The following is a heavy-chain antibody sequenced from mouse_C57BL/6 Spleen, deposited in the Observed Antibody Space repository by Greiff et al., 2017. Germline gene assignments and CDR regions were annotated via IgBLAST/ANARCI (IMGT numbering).Heavy chain of an antibody. CDR1: GYTFTGYW. D-gene: IGHD2-4*01. CDR2: IYPGSGST. J-gene: IGHJ3*01. V-gene: IGHV1-55*01. CDR3: ARRDYDEAWFAY. Sequence: QVQLQQPGAELVKPGASVKMSCKASGYTFTGYWITWVKQRPGQGLEWIGDIYPGSGSTNYNEKFKSKATLTVDTSSSTAYMQLSSLTSEDSAVYYCARRDYDEAWFAYWGQGTLVTVSA.